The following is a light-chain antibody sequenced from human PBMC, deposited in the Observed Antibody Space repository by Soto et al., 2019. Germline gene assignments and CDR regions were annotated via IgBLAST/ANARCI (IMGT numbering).Light chain of an antibody. CDR3: MRTLQTPWT. CDR1: QSLLHSNGYNY. Sequence: EIVMTQSPLSLHVTPGEPASISCRSNQSLLHSNGYNYLDWYLQKPGQSPQLLMYLRSTRASGVADRFWGRGSGTDFTLKIRRVEAEDVGVYYCMRTLQTPWTFGQGTRVDIK. V-gene: IGKV2-28*01. J-gene: IGKJ1*01. CDR2: LRS.